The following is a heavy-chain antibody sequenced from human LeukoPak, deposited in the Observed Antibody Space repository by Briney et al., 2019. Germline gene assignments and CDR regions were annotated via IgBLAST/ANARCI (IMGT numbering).Heavy chain of an antibody. D-gene: IGHD4-17*01. CDR3: AKNSLSSRLRYFDY. Sequence: GRSLRLSCAASGFTFSSYVMHWVRQAPGKGLEWVAIISYDGSNEYYADSVKGRFTISRDNSKNTLFLQMNSLRTEDTAVYYCAKNSLSSRLRYFDYWGQGTLVTVSS. J-gene: IGHJ4*02. CDR1: GFTFSSYV. CDR2: ISYDGSNE. V-gene: IGHV3-30*04.